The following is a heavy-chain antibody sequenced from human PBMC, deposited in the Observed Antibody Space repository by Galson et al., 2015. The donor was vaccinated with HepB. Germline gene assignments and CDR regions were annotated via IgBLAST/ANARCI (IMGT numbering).Heavy chain of an antibody. V-gene: IGHV3-7*03. D-gene: IGHD6-25*01. CDR1: GFSFSSYR. J-gene: IGHJ4*01. CDR2: IREAGSET. Sequence: SLRLSCAVSGFSFSSYRMSWVRQAPGKGLEWVASIREAGSETYYVDSLKGRFTISRDNAKNSLFLQMNSLRAEDTAVYYCGRDRADRSGWPILDYGGQGTLVTFSS. CDR3: GRDRADRSGWPILDY.